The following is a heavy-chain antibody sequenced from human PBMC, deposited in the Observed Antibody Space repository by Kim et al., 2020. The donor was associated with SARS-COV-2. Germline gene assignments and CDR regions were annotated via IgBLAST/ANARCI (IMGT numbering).Heavy chain of an antibody. J-gene: IGHJ4*02. V-gene: IGHV3-7*01. CDR3: ARVGWSGWPEEY. D-gene: IGHD6-19*01. CDR2: K. Sequence: KYYADSGRGRFTISRDDAKNSVYLQMNSLGADDMAVYYCARVGWSGWPEEYWGQGTLVAVSS.